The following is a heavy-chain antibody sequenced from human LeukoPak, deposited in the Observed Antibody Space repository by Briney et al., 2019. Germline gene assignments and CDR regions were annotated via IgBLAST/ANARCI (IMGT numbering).Heavy chain of an antibody. CDR1: GFTFSDYY. CDR3: ARDKVGSGYDNFGY. Sequence: PGGSLRLSCAASGFTFSDYYMSWIRQAPGKGLEWVSYISSSSSYTNYADSVKGRFTISRDNAKNSLYLQMNSLRAEDTAVYYCARDKVGSGYDNFGYWGQGTLVTVSS. D-gene: IGHD5-12*01. CDR2: ISSSSSYT. V-gene: IGHV3-11*06. J-gene: IGHJ4*02.